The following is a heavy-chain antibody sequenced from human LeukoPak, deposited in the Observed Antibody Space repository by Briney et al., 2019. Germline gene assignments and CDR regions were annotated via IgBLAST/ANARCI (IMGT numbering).Heavy chain of an antibody. Sequence: GGSLRLSCAASGFTFSSYSMNWVRQAPGKGLEWVSSISSSSSYIYYADSVKGRFTISRDNSKNTLYLQMNSLRAEDTAVYYCAKDGYYDSSAYYYVRYFDLWGRGTLVTVSS. J-gene: IGHJ2*01. D-gene: IGHD3-22*01. CDR2: ISSSSSYI. CDR1: GFTFSSYS. V-gene: IGHV3-21*04. CDR3: AKDGYYDSSAYYYVRYFDL.